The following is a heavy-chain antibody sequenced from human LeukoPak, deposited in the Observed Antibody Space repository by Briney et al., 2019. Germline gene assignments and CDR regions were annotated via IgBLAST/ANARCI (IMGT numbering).Heavy chain of an antibody. CDR3: ARDQEAFDY. J-gene: IGHJ4*02. CDR2: IYPRDGST. CDR1: GYSFXSNY. V-gene: IGHV1-46*01. Sequence: VXVSXKAXGYSFXSNYIHWVRQAPGQXLEWMGMIYPRDGSTSYAQKFQGRVTVTRDTSTSTVHMELSGLRSEDTAVYYCARDQEAFDYWGQGTLVTVSS.